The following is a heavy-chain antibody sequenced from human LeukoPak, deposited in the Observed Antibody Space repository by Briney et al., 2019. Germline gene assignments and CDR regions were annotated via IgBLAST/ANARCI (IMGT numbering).Heavy chain of an antibody. Sequence: GRSLRLSYAASGFTFSSYAMHWVRQAPGKGLEWVAVISYDGSNKYYGDSVKGRFTISRDNSKNTLYLQMNSLRAEDTAVYYCAKEYCSNSVCHSLDYWGQGTLVTVSS. D-gene: IGHD2-8*01. J-gene: IGHJ4*02. V-gene: IGHV3-30-3*01. CDR3: AKEYCSNSVCHSLDY. CDR1: GFTFSSYA. CDR2: ISYDGSNK.